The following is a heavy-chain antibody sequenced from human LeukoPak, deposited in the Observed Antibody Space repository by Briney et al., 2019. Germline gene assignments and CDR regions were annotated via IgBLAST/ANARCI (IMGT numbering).Heavy chain of an antibody. V-gene: IGHV1-18*01. D-gene: IGHD3-10*01. Sequence: ASVKVSCKASGYTFTSYGISWVRQAPGQGLEWMGWISAYNGNTNYAQKLQGRVTMTTDTSTSTAYMELRSLRSDDTAVYYCARGEAPRTYYYGSGSHSYCYYGMDVWGQGTTVTVSS. CDR1: GYTFTSYG. CDR3: ARGEAPRTYYYGSGSHSYCYYGMDV. CDR2: ISAYNGNT. J-gene: IGHJ6*02.